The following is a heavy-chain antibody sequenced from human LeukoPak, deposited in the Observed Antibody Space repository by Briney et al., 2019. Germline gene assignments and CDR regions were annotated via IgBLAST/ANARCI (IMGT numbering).Heavy chain of an antibody. D-gene: IGHD3-22*01. Sequence: PSETLSLTCTVSGGSISSYYWSWIRQPAGKGLEWIGRIYTSGSTNYNPSLKSRVTMSVDTSKNQFSLKLSSVTAADTAVYYCARAPPYYYDSGSLDGPSSEGGWFDPWGQGTLVTVSS. CDR1: GGSISSYY. CDR3: ARAPPYYYDSGSLDGPSSEGGWFDP. CDR2: IYTSGST. J-gene: IGHJ5*02. V-gene: IGHV4-4*07.